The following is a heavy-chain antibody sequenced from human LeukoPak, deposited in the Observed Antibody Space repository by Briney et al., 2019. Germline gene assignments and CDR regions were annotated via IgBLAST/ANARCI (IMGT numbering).Heavy chain of an antibody. V-gene: IGHV4-59*08. D-gene: IGHD6-13*01. CDR3: ARRSSYSILNPDAFDI. CDR1: GGSISSYY. J-gene: IGHJ3*02. CDR2: IYYSGST. Sequence: SETRSLTCTVSGGSISSYYWSWIRQPPGKGLEWIGYIYYSGSTNYNPSLKSRVTISVDTSKNQFSLKLSSVTAADTAVYYCARRSSYSILNPDAFDIWGQGTMVTVSS.